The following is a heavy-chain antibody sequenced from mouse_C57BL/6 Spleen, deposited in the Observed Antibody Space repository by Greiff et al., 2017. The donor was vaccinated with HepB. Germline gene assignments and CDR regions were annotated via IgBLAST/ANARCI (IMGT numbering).Heavy chain of an antibody. J-gene: IGHJ4*01. V-gene: IGHV10-3*01. CDR2: IRSKSSNYAT. CDR1: GFTFNTYA. D-gene: IGHD2-10*01. Sequence: EVQRVESGGGLVQPKGSLKLSCAASGFTFNTYAMHWVRQAPGKGLEWVARIRSKSSNYATYYAESVKDRFTISRDDSQSMIYLQMNNRKTEDTAMYYCVRDEAYYEAMDYWGQGTSVTVSS. CDR3: VRDEAYYEAMDY.